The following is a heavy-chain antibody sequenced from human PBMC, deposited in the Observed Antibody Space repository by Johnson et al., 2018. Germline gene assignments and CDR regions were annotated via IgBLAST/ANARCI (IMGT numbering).Heavy chain of an antibody. V-gene: IGHV3-30-3*01. CDR1: GVTLSNCI. CDR2: ISHDEIDK. J-gene: IGHJ3*02. Sequence: QVQLVESGGGVVQPGTSLRLSCGVSGVTLSNCIMHWVRQAPGKGLEWVALISHDEIDKQYGDSAKDGFTISRDIAKNTGYLQMNSLREEEPAVYDCAREAYRSGRAGIFAIWGQGKMVTVSS. D-gene: IGHD6-19*01. CDR3: AREAYRSGRAGIFAI.